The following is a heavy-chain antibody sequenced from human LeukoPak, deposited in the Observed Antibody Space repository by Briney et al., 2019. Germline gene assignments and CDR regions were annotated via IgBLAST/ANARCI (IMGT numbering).Heavy chain of an antibody. J-gene: IGHJ6*02. CDR3: ARDQDGDYPRDYGMDV. D-gene: IGHD4-17*01. CDR1: GYTLTELS. Sequence: GASVKVSCKVSGYTLTELSMHWVRQAPGKGLEWMGGFDPEDGETIYAQKFQGRVTMTEDTSTDTAYMELSSLRSEDTAVYYCARDQDGDYPRDYGMDVWGQGTTVTVSS. CDR2: FDPEDGET. V-gene: IGHV1-24*01.